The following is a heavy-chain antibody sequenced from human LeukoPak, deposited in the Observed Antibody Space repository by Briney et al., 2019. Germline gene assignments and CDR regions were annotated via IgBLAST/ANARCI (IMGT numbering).Heavy chain of an antibody. D-gene: IGHD3-22*01. CDR2: ISAYNGNT. V-gene: IGHV1-18*01. CDR3: ARDAPPYYDSSGYYFDY. CDR1: GYTFTSYG. Sequence: ASVKVSCKASGYTFTSYGISWVRQAPGQGLEWMGWISAYNGNTNYAQKLQGRVTMTTDTSTSTAYMELRSLRSDDPAVYYCARDAPPYYDSSGYYFDYWGQGTLVTVSS. J-gene: IGHJ4*02.